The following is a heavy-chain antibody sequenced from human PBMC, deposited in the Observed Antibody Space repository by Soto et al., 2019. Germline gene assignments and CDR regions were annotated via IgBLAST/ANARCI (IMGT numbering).Heavy chain of an antibody. CDR3: ARWGPDKVLDY. CDR2: IWYDGSNK. J-gene: IGHJ4*02. D-gene: IGHD3-16*01. CDR1: GFTFSSHG. V-gene: IGHV3-33*01. Sequence: QVQLVESGGGVVQPGRSLRVSCAASGFTFSSHGMHWVRQAPGKGLEWVAVIWYDGSNKYYGESVKGRCIISRDNSKNTVDLQMNSLRAEDTDIYYCARWGPDKVLDYWGQGTLVTVSS.